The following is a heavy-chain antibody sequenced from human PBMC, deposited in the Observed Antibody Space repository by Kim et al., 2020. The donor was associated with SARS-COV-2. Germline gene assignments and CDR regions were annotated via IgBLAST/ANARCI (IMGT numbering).Heavy chain of an antibody. D-gene: IGHD3-22*01. Sequence: SETLSLTCTVSGGSISSSSYYWGWIRQPPGKGLEWIGSIYYSGSTYYNPSLKSRVTISVDTSKNQFSLKLSSVTAADTAVYYCARYYYDSSGYYYSGGNAFDIWGQGTMVTVSS. J-gene: IGHJ3*02. V-gene: IGHV4-39*07. CDR3: ARYYYDSSGYYYSGGNAFDI. CDR2: IYYSGST. CDR1: GGSISSSSYY.